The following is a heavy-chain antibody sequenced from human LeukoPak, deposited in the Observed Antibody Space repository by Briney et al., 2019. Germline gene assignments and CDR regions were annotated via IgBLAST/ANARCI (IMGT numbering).Heavy chain of an antibody. D-gene: IGHD2-2*01. J-gene: IGHJ4*02. CDR1: GYTFTSYD. Sequence: ASVKVSCKASGYTFTSYDINWVRQATGQGLEWMGWMNPNSGNTGYAQKFQGRVTMTRNTSISTAYMELSSLRSEDTAVYYCARRYCSSTSCYLGYWGQGTLVTVSS. CDR2: MNPNSGNT. CDR3: ARRYCSSTSCYLGY. V-gene: IGHV1-8*01.